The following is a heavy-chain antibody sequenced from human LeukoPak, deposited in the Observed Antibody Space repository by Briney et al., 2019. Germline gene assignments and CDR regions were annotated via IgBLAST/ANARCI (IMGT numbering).Heavy chain of an antibody. Sequence: GGSLRLSCAASGFTFSNAWMSWVRQAPGKGLEWVSTINDRGIATYYADSVKGRFTISRDNAKNSLYLQMNSLRAEDTAVYYCASGQLGIDYWGQGTLVTVSS. CDR2: INDRGIAT. CDR3: ASGQLGIDY. J-gene: IGHJ4*02. V-gene: IGHV3-21*01. D-gene: IGHD6-13*01. CDR1: GFTFSNAW.